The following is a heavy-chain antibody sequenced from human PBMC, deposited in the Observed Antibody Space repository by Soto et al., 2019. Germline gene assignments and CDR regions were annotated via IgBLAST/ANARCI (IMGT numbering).Heavy chain of an antibody. Sequence: QVQLVESGGGVVQPGRSLRLSCAASGFTFSSYGMHWVRQAPGKGLEWVAVIWYDGSNKYYADSVKGRFTISRDNSKNTLYLQMNSLRAEDTAVYYCARRWGHDAFDIWGQGTMVTVSS. CDR3: ARRWGHDAFDI. V-gene: IGHV3-33*01. D-gene: IGHD3-16*01. CDR1: GFTFSSYG. J-gene: IGHJ3*02. CDR2: IWYDGSNK.